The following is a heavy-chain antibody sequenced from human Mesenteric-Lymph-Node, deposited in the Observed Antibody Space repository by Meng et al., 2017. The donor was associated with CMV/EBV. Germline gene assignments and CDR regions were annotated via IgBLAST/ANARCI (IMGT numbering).Heavy chain of an antibody. CDR3: ATDPAHYDIVAGPLPVFDY. CDR1: FSTSR. D-gene: IGHD3-9*01. CDR2: DTVYQGHT. Sequence: FSTSRISKVRRDPREGLAGMGSDTVYQGHTTYAQKFTGRVTRTRDKATNTAYMDLRNMNSDDTAVYYCATDPAHYDIVAGPLPVFDYWGQGTLVTVSS. J-gene: IGHJ4*02. V-gene: IGHV1-18*01.